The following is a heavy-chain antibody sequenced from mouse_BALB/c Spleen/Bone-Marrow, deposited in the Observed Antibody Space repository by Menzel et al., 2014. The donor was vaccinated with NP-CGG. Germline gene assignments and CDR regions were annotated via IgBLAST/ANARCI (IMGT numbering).Heavy chain of an antibody. CDR2: INPSTGYT. Sequence: VKLQESGAELAKPGASVKMSCKASGYTFTSYWVHWVKQRPGQGLEWIGYINPSTGYTEYNQKFKDKATLTADKSSSTAYMQLSSLTSEDSAVYYCERSGDYGQSDYWGQGTTLTVSS. J-gene: IGHJ2*01. V-gene: IGHV1-7*01. D-gene: IGHD2-4*01. CDR1: GYTFTSYW. CDR3: ERSGDYGQSDY.